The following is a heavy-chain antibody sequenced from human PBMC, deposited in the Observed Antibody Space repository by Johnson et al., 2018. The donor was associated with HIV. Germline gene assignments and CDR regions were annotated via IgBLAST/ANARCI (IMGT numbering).Heavy chain of an antibody. CDR1: GFTFSDYY. J-gene: IGHJ3*02. D-gene: IGHD2-21*01. Sequence: QVQLVESGGGLVKPGGSLRLSCAASGFTFSDYYMSWIRQAPGKGLEWVAVISYDGSNKYYADSVKGRFTISRDNAKNSLYLQMNSLRAEDTAVYYCAKDRVVIAAHDAFDIWGQGTMVTVSS. V-gene: IGHV3-11*04. CDR3: AKDRVVIAAHDAFDI. CDR2: ISYDGSNK.